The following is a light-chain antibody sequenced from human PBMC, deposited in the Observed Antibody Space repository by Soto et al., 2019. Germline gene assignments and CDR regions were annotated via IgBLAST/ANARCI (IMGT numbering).Light chain of an antibody. CDR2: AAS. J-gene: IGKJ1*01. CDR1: QDIRND. V-gene: IGKV1-6*01. CDR3: LQDYNYPWT. Sequence: AIQMTQSPSSLSTSVGDRVTITCRASQDIRNDLGWYQEKRGQAPKLLIYAASNLQSGVPSRFSGSGSGTDFTLTISSLQPEDFATYYCLQDYNYPWTFGQGTKVEI.